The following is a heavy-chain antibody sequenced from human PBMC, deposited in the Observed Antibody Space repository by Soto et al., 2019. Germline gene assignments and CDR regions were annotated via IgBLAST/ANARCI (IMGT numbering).Heavy chain of an antibody. D-gene: IGHD1-1*01. J-gene: IGHJ4*02. CDR3: ARGRYGDY. CDR2: ISAHNGNT. V-gene: IGHV1-18*01. Sequence: QVHLVQSGAEVKKPGASVKVSCQGSVYAFTTYGNTWVRPAPGQGLEWMGWISAHNGNTNYAQKLQGRVTVTRDTSTSTAYMELRSLRYDDTAVYYCARGRYGDYWGQGALVTVSS. CDR1: VYAFTTYG.